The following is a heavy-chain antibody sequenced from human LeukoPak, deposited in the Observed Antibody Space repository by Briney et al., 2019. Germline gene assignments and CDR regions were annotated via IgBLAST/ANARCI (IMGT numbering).Heavy chain of an antibody. D-gene: IGHD6-13*01. CDR2: ISSSSSYT. Sequence: GGSLRLSCAASGFTFSDYYMSWIRQAPGKGLEWVSYISSSSSYTNYADSVKGRFTISRDNAKNSQYLQMNSLRAEDMAVYYCARLYSSSWSYFDYWGQGTLVTVSS. CDR1: GFTFSDYY. CDR3: ARLYSSSWSYFDY. J-gene: IGHJ4*02. V-gene: IGHV3-11*06.